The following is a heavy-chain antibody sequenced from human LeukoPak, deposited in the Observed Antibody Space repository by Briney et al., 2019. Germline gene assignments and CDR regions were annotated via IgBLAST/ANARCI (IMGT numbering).Heavy chain of an antibody. Sequence: SETLSLTCTVSDGSISSSYYYWGWIRQPPEKGLEWIGSIYYSGSTYYNPSLKSRVTISVDTSKNQFSLKLSSVTAADTAVYYCARGARRDFWSGYDFADYWGQGTLVTVSS. CDR1: DGSISSSYYY. J-gene: IGHJ4*02. V-gene: IGHV4-39*07. CDR2: IYYSGST. D-gene: IGHD3-3*01. CDR3: ARGARRDFWSGYDFADY.